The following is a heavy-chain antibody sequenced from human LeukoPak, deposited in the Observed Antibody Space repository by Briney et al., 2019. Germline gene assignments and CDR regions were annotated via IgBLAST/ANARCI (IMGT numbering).Heavy chain of an antibody. J-gene: IGHJ5*01. V-gene: IGHV3-48*03. Sequence: PGGSLRLSCAASGLTFSSYEMNWVRQAPGKGLEWVSYISSSGSTIYYADSVKGRFTISRDNAKNSLYLQMNSLRAEDTAVYYCAKDDNWLQFESWGQGTLVTVSS. D-gene: IGHD5-24*01. CDR3: AKDDNWLQFES. CDR1: GLTFSSYE. CDR2: ISSSGSTI.